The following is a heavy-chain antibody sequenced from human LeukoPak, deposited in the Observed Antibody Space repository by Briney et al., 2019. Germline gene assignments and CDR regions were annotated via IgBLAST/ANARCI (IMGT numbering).Heavy chain of an antibody. Sequence: SETLSLTCTLSGGSITSYYWSWIRQPPGKGLEWIGYISYTENTDYNPSLRSRVTISVDTSKNQFSLTLTSVTAADTAVYYCTREPDTVTGGVWGQGTRVTLSS. D-gene: IGHD4-17*01. CDR1: GGSITSYY. CDR3: TREPDTVTGGV. J-gene: IGHJ4*02. V-gene: IGHV4-59*01. CDR2: ISYTENT.